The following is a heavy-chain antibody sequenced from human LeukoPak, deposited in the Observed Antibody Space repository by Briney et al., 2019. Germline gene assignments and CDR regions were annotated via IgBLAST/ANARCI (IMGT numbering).Heavy chain of an antibody. CDR1: GFTFSSYW. V-gene: IGHV3-7*01. CDR3: ARASIAVAGGGGYYFDY. J-gene: IGHJ4*02. CDR2: IKQDGSEK. Sequence: GGSLRLSCAASGFTFSSYWMSWVRQAPGKGLEWVANIKQDGSEKYYVDSVKGRFTISRDNAKNSLYLQMNSLRAEDTAVYYCARASIAVAGGGGYYFDYWGQGTLVTVSS. D-gene: IGHD6-19*01.